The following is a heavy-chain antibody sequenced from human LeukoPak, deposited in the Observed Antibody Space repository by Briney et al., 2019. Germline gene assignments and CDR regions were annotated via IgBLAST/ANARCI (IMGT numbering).Heavy chain of an antibody. CDR3: ARDRGSGAWQYYFDY. CDR1: GFTFSSYA. D-gene: IGHD2-15*01. V-gene: IGHV3-30-3*01. J-gene: IGHJ4*02. Sequence: GGSLRLSCAASGFTFSSYAMHWVRQAPGKGLEWVAVISYDGSSKYYADSVKGRFTISRDNSKNTLYLQMNSLRAEDTAVYYCARDRGSGAWQYYFDYWGQGTLVTVSS. CDR2: ISYDGSSK.